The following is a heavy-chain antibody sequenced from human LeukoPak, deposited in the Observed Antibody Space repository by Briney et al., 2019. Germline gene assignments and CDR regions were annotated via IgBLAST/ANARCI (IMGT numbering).Heavy chain of an antibody. CDR2: IYYSGST. CDR1: GGSISSYY. J-gene: IGHJ6*02. CDR3: ARDKIVVVPAASYYYGMDV. V-gene: IGHV4-59*01. Sequence: SETLSLICTVSGGSISSYYWSWIRQPPGKGLEWIGYIYYSGSTNYNPSLKSRVTISVDTSKIQFSLKLSSVTAADTAVYYCARDKIVVVPAASYYYGMDVWGQGTTVTVSS. D-gene: IGHD2-2*01.